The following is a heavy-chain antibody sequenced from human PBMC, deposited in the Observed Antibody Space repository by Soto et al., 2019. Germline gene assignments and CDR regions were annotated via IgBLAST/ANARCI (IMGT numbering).Heavy chain of an antibody. V-gene: IGHV4-59*01. J-gene: IGHJ4*02. CDR3: ARGHGLSFDY. CDR1: GGSISSYY. CDR2: IYYSGST. Sequence: LSETLSLTCTVSGGSISSYYWSWIRQPPGKGLEWIGYIYYSGSTNYNPSLKSRVTISVDTSKNQFSLKLSSVTAADTAVYYCARGHGLSFDYWGQGTLVTVSS.